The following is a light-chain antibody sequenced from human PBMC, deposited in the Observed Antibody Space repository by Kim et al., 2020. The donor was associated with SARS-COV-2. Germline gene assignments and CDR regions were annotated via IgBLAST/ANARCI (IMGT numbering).Light chain of an antibody. CDR1: QNIGKY. CDR2: DIS. CDR3: QQRAIWPIT. V-gene: IGKV3-11*01. J-gene: IGKJ5*01. Sequence: LSPGERVTLSCRASQNIGKYIAWHQQKPGQAPRLLIYDISNRAAGTPARFTGSGSGTDFTLTISSLEPEDFAVYYCQQRAIWPITFGRGTRLEIK.